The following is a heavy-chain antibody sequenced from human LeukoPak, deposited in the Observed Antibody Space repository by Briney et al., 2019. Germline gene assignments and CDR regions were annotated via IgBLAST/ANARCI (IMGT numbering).Heavy chain of an antibody. CDR1: GFTFSSYG. CDR2: ISYDGSNK. D-gene: IGHD2-15*01. Sequence: GGSLRLSCAASGFTFSSYGMHWVRQAPGKGLEWVAVISYDGSNKYYADSVKGRFTISRDNSKNTLYLQMNSLRAEDTAVYYCAKGGGYCSGGSCLYYFDYWGQGTLVTVSS. CDR3: AKGGGYCSGGSCLYYFDY. V-gene: IGHV3-30*18. J-gene: IGHJ4*02.